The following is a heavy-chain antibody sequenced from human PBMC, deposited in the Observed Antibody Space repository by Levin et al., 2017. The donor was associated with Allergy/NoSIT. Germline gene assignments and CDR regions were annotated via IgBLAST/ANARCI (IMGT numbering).Heavy chain of an antibody. J-gene: IGHJ4*02. CDR2: INPNSGGT. Sequence: ASVKVSCKASGYTFTAYYIHWVRQAPGQGLEWMGWINPNSGGTKYAQKFQGRVAMTRDTSISTAYMELSSLRSDDTAGYYCATGSRLGEGTTQWSLAEETAMGYWGQGTLVTVSS. CDR3: ATGSRLGEGTTQWSLAEETAMGY. CDR1: GYTFTAYY. V-gene: IGHV1-2*02. D-gene: IGHD5-18*01.